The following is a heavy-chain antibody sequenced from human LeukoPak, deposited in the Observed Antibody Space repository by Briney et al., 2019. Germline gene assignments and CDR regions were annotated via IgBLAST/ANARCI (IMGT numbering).Heavy chain of an antibody. D-gene: IGHD3-10*01. CDR1: GFTVSSDS. CDR2: ISSSSSTI. CDR3: SKERPEEYYGSGSYFDY. J-gene: IGHJ4*02. Sequence: AGGSLRLSCAAAGFTVSSDSMNWVRQAPGKGLEWVSYISSSSSTIYYADSVKGRFTISRDNSKYTVYLEMNSLRVEDTAMYYCSKERPEEYYGSGSYFDYWGQGTLVTVSS. V-gene: IGHV3-48*01.